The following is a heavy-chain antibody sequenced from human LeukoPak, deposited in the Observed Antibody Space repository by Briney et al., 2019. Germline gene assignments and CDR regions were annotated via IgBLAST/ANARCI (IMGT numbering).Heavy chain of an antibody. CDR1: GFTFSSYW. J-gene: IGHJ4*02. CDR3: AADRFGSSSTRVGLDY. CDR2: ISYDGSNQ. Sequence: PGGSLRLSCAASGFTFSSYWMSWVRQAPGKGLEWVADISYDGSNQYFADSVRGRFTISRDNSKNTLYLQMNSLKTEDTAVYYCAADRFGSSSTRVGLDYWGQGTLVTVSS. D-gene: IGHD6-6*01. V-gene: IGHV3-30-3*01.